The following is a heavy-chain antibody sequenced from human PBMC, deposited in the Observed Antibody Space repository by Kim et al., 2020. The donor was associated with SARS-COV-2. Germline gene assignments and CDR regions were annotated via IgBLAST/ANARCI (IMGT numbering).Heavy chain of an antibody. CDR2: IRGRANSYAT. CDR3: SSTTEAPASNVY. Sequence: GGSLRLSCAASGFILSDSFLHWVRQASGKGPEWVGRIRGRANSYATVYAASVKGRFIISRDDSQNTAYLQMNSLETEDTAVYYCSSTTEAPASNVYWGQGTLVTVSS. D-gene: IGHD4-4*01. V-gene: IGHV3-73*01. J-gene: IGHJ4*02. CDR1: GFILSDSF.